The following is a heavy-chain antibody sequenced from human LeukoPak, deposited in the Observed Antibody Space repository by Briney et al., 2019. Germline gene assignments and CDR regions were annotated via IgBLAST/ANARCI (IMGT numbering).Heavy chain of an antibody. V-gene: IGHV1-69*06. CDR3: ARANNWNDVGDY. Sequence: SVKVSCKASGGTFSSYAISWVRQAPGQGLEWMGGIIPIFGTANYAQKFQGRVTITADKSTSTAYMELSSLRSEDTAVYYCARANNWNDVGDYWGQGTLVTVSS. CDR1: GGTFSSYA. J-gene: IGHJ4*02. CDR2: IIPIFGTA. D-gene: IGHD1-20*01.